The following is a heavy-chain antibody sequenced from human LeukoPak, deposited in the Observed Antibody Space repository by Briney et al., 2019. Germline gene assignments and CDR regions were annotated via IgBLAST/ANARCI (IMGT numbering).Heavy chain of an antibody. V-gene: IGHV3-72*01. D-gene: IGHD3-16*01. CDR3: TRDGGDSINTAFDI. CDR2: IRRGSNSYTT. J-gene: IGHJ3*02. Sequence: GGSLRLSCAASGFTFSNYILDWVRQAPGKGLEWVGRIRRGSNSYTTEYAASVKARFIISRDDSQNSLFLHMYSLKTEDTAVYYCTRDGGDSINTAFDIWGGGTMVTVSS. CDR1: GFTFSNYI.